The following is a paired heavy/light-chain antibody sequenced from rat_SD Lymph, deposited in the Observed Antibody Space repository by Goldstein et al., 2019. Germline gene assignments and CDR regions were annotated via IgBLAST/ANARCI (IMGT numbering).Light chain of an antibody. CDR2: DTS. CDR1: SSVSY. Sequence: EIVLTQSPTTMAASPGEKVTITCRASSSVSYMHWFQQKSGTSPKPWIHDTSKLASGVPDRFSGSGSGTSYSLTISSMEAEDAATYYCLQRSTYPPTFGGGTKLELK. J-gene: IGKJ1*01. CDR3: LQRSTYPPT. V-gene: IGKV4S12*01.
Heavy chain of an antibody. CDR3: ARDYSSYWFTY. CDR1: GYTFTNYD. D-gene: IGHD1-2*01. J-gene: IGHJ3*01. Sequence: QVQLQQSGAELVKPGSSVKISCKASGYTFTNYDMHWIKQQPGNGLEWIGWIYPGNDNTEYNQKFNGKATLTADKSSSTAYMQLSSLTSEDSAVYFCARDYSSYWFTYWGQGTLVTVSS. CDR2: IYPGNDNT. V-gene: IGHV1-28*01.